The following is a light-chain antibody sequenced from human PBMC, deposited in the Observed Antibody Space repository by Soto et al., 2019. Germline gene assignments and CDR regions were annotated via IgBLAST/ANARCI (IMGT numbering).Light chain of an antibody. V-gene: IGKV1-27*01. Sequence: DIQRSQSPSSLSAAVGDRVAISCRPSRGIGNALAWYQQKPGTVPKLLIHSASTLQSGVPSRFSGRKVGTQFILTIDSLQPEDFATYYCQQVKSYPRTFGGGTKVDIK. J-gene: IGKJ4*01. CDR2: SAS. CDR1: RGIGNA. CDR3: QQVKSYPRT.